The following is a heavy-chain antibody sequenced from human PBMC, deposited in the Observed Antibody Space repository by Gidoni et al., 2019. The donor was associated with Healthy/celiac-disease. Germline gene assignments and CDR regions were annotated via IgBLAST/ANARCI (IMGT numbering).Heavy chain of an antibody. J-gene: IGHJ4*02. V-gene: IGHV3-48*01. CDR1: GFPFSSYS. CDR2: ISSSSSTI. Sequence: EVQLVESGGGLVQPGGSLRLSCAASGFPFSSYSMNWVRQAPGKGLEWVSYISSSSSTIYYADSVKGRFTISRDNAKNSLYLQMNSLRAEDTAVYYCARVGSDIVVVPAAIDYWGQGTLVTVSS. CDR3: ARVGSDIVVVPAAIDY. D-gene: IGHD2-2*01.